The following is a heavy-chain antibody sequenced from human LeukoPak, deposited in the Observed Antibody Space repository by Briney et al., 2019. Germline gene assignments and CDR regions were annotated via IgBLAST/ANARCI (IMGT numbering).Heavy chain of an antibody. D-gene: IGHD3-3*01. CDR1: GFTFSDYA. CDR2: ISDEGLQK. CDR3: ARVFLERLTSGYFDN. J-gene: IGHJ4*02. V-gene: IGHV3-30-3*01. Sequence: GGSLRLSCAASGFTFSDYAMHWVRQGPGKGLEWVAVISDEGLQKYYGDSVKGRFTISRDNPKNTLYLQMNSLRDDDTAVYYCARVFLERLTSGYFDNWGQGTLVTVSP.